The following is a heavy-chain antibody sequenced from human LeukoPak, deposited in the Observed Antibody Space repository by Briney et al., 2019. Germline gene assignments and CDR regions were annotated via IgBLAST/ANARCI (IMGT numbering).Heavy chain of an antibody. CDR2: MNPNSGNT. CDR1: GYTFTSYD. D-gene: IGHD2-15*01. Sequence: ASVKVSCTASGYTFTSYDINWVRQATGQGLEWVGWMNPNSGNTGYAQKFQGRVTMTRNTSISTAYMELSSLRSEDTAVYYCASSRKYCSGGSCYSTFDYWGQGTLVTVSS. CDR3: ASSRKYCSGGSCYSTFDY. J-gene: IGHJ4*02. V-gene: IGHV1-8*01.